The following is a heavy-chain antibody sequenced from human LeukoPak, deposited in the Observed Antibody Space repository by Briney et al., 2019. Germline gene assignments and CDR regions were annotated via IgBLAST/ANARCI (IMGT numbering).Heavy chain of an antibody. CDR2: IRYDRRNQ. D-gene: IGHD2-15*01. CDR1: GFTFSSYG. J-gene: IGHJ4*02. V-gene: IGHV3-30*02. CDR3: AREGFPGYCSGGSCYSPPDY. Sequence: GGSLRLSCAASGFTFSSYGMHWVRQAPGKGLEWVAFIRYDRRNQYYADSVKGRFTISRDNSKNTLYLQMNSLRAEDTAVYYCAREGFPGYCSGGSCYSPPDYWGQGTLVTVSS.